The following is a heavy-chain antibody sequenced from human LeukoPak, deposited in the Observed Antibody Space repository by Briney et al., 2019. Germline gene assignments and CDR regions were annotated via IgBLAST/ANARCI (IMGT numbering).Heavy chain of an antibody. D-gene: IGHD3-3*01. CDR2: TWYDGRNK. Sequence: GRSLRLSCAASGFTFSSYGMHWVRQAPGKGLEWVAVTWYDGRNKNYADSVKGRFTISRDNSKNTLDLQMNSLRAEDTAVYYCARGNYYDFWSGYFGYFDYWGQGTLVTVSS. J-gene: IGHJ4*02. V-gene: IGHV3-33*01. CDR3: ARGNYYDFWSGYFGYFDY. CDR1: GFTFSSYG.